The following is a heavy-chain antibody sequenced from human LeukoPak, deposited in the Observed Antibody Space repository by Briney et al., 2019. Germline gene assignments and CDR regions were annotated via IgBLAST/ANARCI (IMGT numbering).Heavy chain of an antibody. J-gene: IGHJ3*02. CDR1: GFTLSPYT. D-gene: IGHD6-13*01. V-gene: IGHV3-64*01. CDR2: ISINGGTS. CDR3: ARPYSSTWYFAFDI. Sequence: PGGSLRLSCAASGFTLSPYTMHSVRQAPGKGLEYVSAISINGGTSFYANSVRGRFTISRDNSKNTLYLQMGSLRAEDMAVYHCARPYSSTWYFAFDIWGRGTMVTVSS.